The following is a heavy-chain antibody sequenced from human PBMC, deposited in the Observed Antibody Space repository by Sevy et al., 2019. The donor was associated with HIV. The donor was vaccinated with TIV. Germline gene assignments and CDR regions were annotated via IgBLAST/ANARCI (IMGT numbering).Heavy chain of an antibody. J-gene: IGHJ4*02. Sequence: GGSLRLSCAASGFTFSPYWMTWVRQAPGKGLEWVANIRPDGSAKYYVDSVKGRFTISRDNAKNSLYLQMNSLGADDTVMYYCARGVGLDCWGQGSLVTVSS. D-gene: IGHD1-26*01. CDR2: IRPDGSAK. CDR3: ARGVGLDC. CDR1: GFTFSPYW. V-gene: IGHV3-7*01.